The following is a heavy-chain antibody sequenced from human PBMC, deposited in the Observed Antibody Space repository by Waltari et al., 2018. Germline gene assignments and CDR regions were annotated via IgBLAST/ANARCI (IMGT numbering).Heavy chain of an antibody. V-gene: IGHV3-23*04. J-gene: IGHJ4*02. D-gene: IGHD6-13*01. Sequence: EEQLVESGGGLIQPGESLRVSCAVSGFTFSSYAMSCVRQAPGKGLEWVSAISGSGGSTYYADSVKGRFTISRDNSKNTLYLQMNSLRAEDTAVYYCAKVGGYSSSWYDYWGQGTLVTVSS. CDR1: GFTFSSYA. CDR3: AKVGGYSSSWYDY. CDR2: ISGSGGST.